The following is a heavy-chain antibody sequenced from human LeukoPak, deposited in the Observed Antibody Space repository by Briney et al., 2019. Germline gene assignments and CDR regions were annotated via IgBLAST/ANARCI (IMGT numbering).Heavy chain of an antibody. V-gene: IGHV4-34*01. CDR2: INHSGST. D-gene: IGHD3-10*01. J-gene: IGHJ5*02. Sequence: PSETLSLTCAVYGGSFSGYYWSWIRQPPGKGLEWIGEINHSGSTNYNPSLKSRVTISVDTSKNQFSLKLSSVTAADTAVYYCARRAVRGVIPSRVDPWGQGTLVTVSS. CDR1: GGSFSGYY. CDR3: ARRAVRGVIPSRVDP.